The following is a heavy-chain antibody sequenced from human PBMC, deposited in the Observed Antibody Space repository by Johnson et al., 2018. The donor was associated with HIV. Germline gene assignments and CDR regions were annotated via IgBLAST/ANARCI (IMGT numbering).Heavy chain of an antibody. J-gene: IGHJ3*02. D-gene: IGHD6-25*01. CDR3: ARDVSAAKMDAFDT. CDR2: ISYDGSFQ. Sequence: QVQLVESGGGVVQPGTSLRLSCAASGFTFSSFAMHWVRQAPGKGLEWMAFISYDGSFQDYADSVRGRFTISRDNSRSTLFLEMINLRDEDTALYYWARDVSAAKMDAFDTWGQGTMVIVSS. CDR1: GFTFSSFA. V-gene: IGHV3-30*04.